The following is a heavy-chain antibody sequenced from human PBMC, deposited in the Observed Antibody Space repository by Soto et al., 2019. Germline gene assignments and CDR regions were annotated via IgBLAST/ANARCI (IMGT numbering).Heavy chain of an antibody. V-gene: IGHV3-23*01. D-gene: IGHD6-19*01. J-gene: IGHJ4*02. CDR2: ISGSGGST. CDR3: AKGIYSSGWSPGAFAS. Sequence: GGSLRLSCAASGFTFSSYAMSWVRQAPGKGLEWVSAISGSGGSTYYADSVKGRFTISRDNSKNTLYLQMNSLRAEDTAVFYCAKGIYSSGWSPGAFASWGQETLVTVSS. CDR1: GFTFSSYA.